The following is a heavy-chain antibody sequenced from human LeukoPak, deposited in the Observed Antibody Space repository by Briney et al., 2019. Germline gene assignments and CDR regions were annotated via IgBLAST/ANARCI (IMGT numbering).Heavy chain of an antibody. CDR3: ASRKLGNDY. CDR1: GRSVSDYY. D-gene: IGHD7-27*01. J-gene: IGHJ4*02. V-gene: IGHV4-59*02. CDR2: IYHTGST. Sequence: SETLSRTCTISGRSVSDYYCSWIRQSPGKGLEWIGYIYHTGSTSYGPSLKSRVTISADTSQNQFSLKLSSVTAADTAVYYCASRKLGNDYWGQGTLVTVSS.